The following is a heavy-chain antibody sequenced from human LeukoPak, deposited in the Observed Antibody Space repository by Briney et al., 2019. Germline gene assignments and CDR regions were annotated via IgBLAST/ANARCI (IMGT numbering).Heavy chain of an antibody. J-gene: IGHJ4*02. Sequence: ESGPTLVNPTQTLTLTCTFSGFSLSTSGVGVGWIRQPPGKALEWLALIYWDDDKRYSPSLKSRLTITKDTSKNQVVLTMTKMDPVDTVTYCCAHRPPVAGTFDYWGQGTLVTVSS. D-gene: IGHD6-19*01. CDR2: IYWDDDK. CDR1: GFSLSTSGVG. V-gene: IGHV2-5*02. CDR3: AHRPPVAGTFDY.